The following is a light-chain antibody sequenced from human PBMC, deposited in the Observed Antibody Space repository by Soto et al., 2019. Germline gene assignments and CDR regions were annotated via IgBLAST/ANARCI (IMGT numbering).Light chain of an antibody. J-gene: IGKJ2*01. V-gene: IGKV3-20*01. CDR3: QNHASSPPVYTFGSGTPVYT. CDR2: GAS. CDR1: QTVTSNY. Sequence: EIVLTQSPGTLSLSPGERATLSCRASQTVTSNYLAWYQRKPGQAPRLLIYGASSRATGIPHRFSGSGPGTQFTHPISRLEPEDFPVYYCQNHASSPPVYTFGSGTPVYTFGQGTKVEIK.